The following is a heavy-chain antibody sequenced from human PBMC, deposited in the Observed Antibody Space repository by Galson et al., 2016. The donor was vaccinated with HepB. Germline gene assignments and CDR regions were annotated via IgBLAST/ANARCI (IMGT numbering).Heavy chain of an antibody. J-gene: IGHJ4*02. CDR2: IVVGSGDT. CDR3: ARDRREYSSSSGDWY. Sequence: SVKVSCKASGFTFSSSAVQWVRQTRGQRLEWIGWIVVGSGDTNSAQKFQERVTITRDMSTSTAYMALSSLRSEDTAVYYCARDRREYSSSSGDWYWGQGDLVTVSS. CDR1: GFTFSSSA. V-gene: IGHV1-58*01. D-gene: IGHD6-6*01.